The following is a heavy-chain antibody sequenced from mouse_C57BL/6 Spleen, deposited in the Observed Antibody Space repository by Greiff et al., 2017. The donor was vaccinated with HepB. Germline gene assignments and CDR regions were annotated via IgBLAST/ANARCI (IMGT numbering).Heavy chain of an antibody. J-gene: IGHJ1*03. CDR3: ARNGRVWYFDV. D-gene: IGHD3-1*01. Sequence: EVKLMESGGGLVKPGGSLKLSCAASGFTFSDYGMHWVRQAPEKGLEWVAYISSGSSTIYYADTVKGRFTISRDNAKNTLFLQMTSLRSEDTAMYYCARNGRVWYFDVWGTGTTVTVSS. CDR1: GFTFSDYG. V-gene: IGHV5-17*01. CDR2: ISSGSSTI.